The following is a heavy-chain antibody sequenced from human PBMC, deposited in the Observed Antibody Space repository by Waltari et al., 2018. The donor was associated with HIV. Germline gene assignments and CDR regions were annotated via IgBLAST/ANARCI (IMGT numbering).Heavy chain of an antibody. J-gene: IGHJ4*02. V-gene: IGHV3-23*01. CDR1: GFTFSSYA. CDR2: ISGSGGST. Sequence: EVQLLESGGGLVQPGGSLRLSCAASGFTFSSYAMSWVRQAQGTGLEWVSAISGSGGSTYYADSVKGRFTISRDNSKNTLYLQMNSLRAEDTAVYYCATGIVVVPAAQRGGSYFDYWGQGTLVTVSS. CDR3: ATGIVVVPAAQRGGSYFDY. D-gene: IGHD2-2*01.